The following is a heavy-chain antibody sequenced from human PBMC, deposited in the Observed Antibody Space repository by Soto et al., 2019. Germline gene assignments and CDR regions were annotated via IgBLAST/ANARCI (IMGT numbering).Heavy chain of an antibody. Sequence: TLSLTCAVSGGAISSGGYSSRWIRQSPGTGLEWIGDINHSGSTNYNPSLKSRVTISVDTSKNQFSLKLSSVTAADTAVYYCASRFAELRYLDWLGDYYGMDVWGQGTTVTVSS. D-gene: IGHD3-9*01. J-gene: IGHJ6*02. CDR1: GGAISSGGYS. CDR3: ASRFAELRYLDWLGDYYGMDV. V-gene: IGHV4-30-2*06. CDR2: INHSGST.